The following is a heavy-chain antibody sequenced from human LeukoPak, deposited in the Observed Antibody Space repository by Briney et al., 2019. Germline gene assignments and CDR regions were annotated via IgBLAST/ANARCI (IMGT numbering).Heavy chain of an antibody. CDR1: GGSFSGYY. J-gene: IGHJ3*02. CDR2: INHSGST. CDR3: ARRRVVASWRGNAFDI. Sequence: KPSETLSLTCAVYGGSFSGYYWSWIRQPPGKGLEWIGEINHSGSTNYNPSLKSRVTISVDTSKNQFSLKLSSVTAADTAVYYCARRRVVASWRGNAFDIWGQGTMVTVSS. V-gene: IGHV4-34*01. D-gene: IGHD3-16*01.